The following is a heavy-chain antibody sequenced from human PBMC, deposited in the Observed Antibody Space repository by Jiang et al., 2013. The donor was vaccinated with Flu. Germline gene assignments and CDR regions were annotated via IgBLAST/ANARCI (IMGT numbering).Heavy chain of an antibody. CDR2: SSYLWYS. Sequence: SYAISWVRQARGQGLSGWEGSSYLWYSKLRTEVPGRVTITADESTSTAYMELSSLRSEDTAVYYCARSPTNWGSGGNWFDPWGQGTLVTVSS. CDR3: ARSPTNWGSGGNWFDP. CDR1: SYA. D-gene: IGHD7-27*01. V-gene: IGHV1-69*01. J-gene: IGHJ5*02.